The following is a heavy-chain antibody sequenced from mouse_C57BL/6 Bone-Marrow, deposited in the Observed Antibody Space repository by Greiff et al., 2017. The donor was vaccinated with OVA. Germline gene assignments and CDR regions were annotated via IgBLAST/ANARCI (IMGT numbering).Heavy chain of an antibody. CDR2: ITPNYGTT. CDR3: TRGKIYDYNTMDY. V-gene: IGHV1-39*01. Sequence: VQLQQPGPELVKPGASVKISCKASGYSFTDYNMNWVKQSNGKSLEWIGVITPNYGTTSYNQKFKGKATLTVDKSSSTAYMQHNSLTAEDSAVYDGTRGKIYDYNTMDYWGQGTSVTVSS. J-gene: IGHJ4*01. CDR1: GYSFTDYN. D-gene: IGHD2-3*01.